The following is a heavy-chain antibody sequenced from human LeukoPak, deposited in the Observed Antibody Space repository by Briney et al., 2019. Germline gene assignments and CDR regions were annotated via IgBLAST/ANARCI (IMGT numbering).Heavy chain of an antibody. V-gene: IGHV4-39*01. CDR3: ASHHDSRGYGLAY. CDR2: IDYSGST. J-gene: IGHJ4*02. D-gene: IGHD3-22*01. Sequence: PSETLSLTCSVSGGSITSRSYYWSWIRQPPGKGLEWFGNIDYSGSTYYNPSLQSRVTISVDTSETHFSLKLTSVTAADTAVYYCASHHDSRGYGLAYWGQGTLVTVSS. CDR1: GGSITSRSYY.